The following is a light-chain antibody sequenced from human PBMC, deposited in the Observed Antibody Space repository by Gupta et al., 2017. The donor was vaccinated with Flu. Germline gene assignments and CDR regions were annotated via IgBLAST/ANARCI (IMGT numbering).Light chain of an antibody. CDR2: DAS. J-gene: IGKJ4*01. V-gene: IGKV1-39*01. CDR1: QSISRY. CDR3: QQSYNTPLA. Sequence: PSSLSASVGDRVTITCRASQSISRYLNWYQQKPGKVPMLLIYDASNLQSGVPSRFSGSGSGTDFTLSISSLQPEDFATYYCQQSYNTPLAFGGGTKVEVK.